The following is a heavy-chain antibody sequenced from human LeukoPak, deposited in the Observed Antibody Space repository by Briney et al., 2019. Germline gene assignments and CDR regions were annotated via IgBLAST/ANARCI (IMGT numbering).Heavy chain of an antibody. Sequence: GGPLRLSCAASGFTFSDYYMTWIRQAPGKGLEWVSGISGSGGSTYYADSVKGRFTISRDNSKNTLYLQMNSLRAEDTAVYYCAKEPDYGDYFDYWGQGTLVTVSS. V-gene: IGHV3-23*01. CDR1: GFTFSDYY. J-gene: IGHJ4*02. CDR2: ISGSGGST. CDR3: AKEPDYGDYFDY. D-gene: IGHD4-17*01.